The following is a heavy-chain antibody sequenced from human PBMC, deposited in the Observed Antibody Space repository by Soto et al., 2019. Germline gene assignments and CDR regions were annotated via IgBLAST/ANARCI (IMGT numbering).Heavy chain of an antibody. CDR2: INPRGFFT. V-gene: IGHV1-46*01. Sequence: QVQLVQSGAEVKKPGASVKVSCKASGYTFTSYNIHWVRQAPGQGLEWVGMINPRGFFTTYAQKFRGSGTMTGDTSTSVVYMELTNLRSEDTAMYYCARAAGRFGELVWFDPWGQGTLVSVSS. D-gene: IGHD3-10*01. J-gene: IGHJ5*02. CDR3: ARAAGRFGELVWFDP. CDR1: GYTFTSYN.